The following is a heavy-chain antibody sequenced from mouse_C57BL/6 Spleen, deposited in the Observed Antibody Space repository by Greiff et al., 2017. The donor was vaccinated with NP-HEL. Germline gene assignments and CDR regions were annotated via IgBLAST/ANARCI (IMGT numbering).Heavy chain of an antibody. CDR1: GYTFTSYW. D-gene: IGHD1-2*01. Sequence: VQLQQSGTVLARPGASVKMSCKTSGYTFTSYWMHWVKQRPGQGLEWIGAIYPGNSDTSYNQKFKGKAKLTAVTSASTAYMELSSLTNEDSAVYYCTSSLITTAGFDYWGQGTTLTVSS. CDR3: TSSLITTAGFDY. CDR2: IYPGNSDT. V-gene: IGHV1-5*01. J-gene: IGHJ2*01.